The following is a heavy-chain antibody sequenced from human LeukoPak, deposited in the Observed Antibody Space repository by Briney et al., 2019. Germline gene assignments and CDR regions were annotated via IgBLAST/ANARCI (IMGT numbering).Heavy chain of an antibody. D-gene: IGHD3-3*01. Sequence: SETLSLTCTVSGGSINSNNYYWGWIRQPPGKGLEWIGSIYSSGSAYYNPSLKSRVTISVDTSKNQFSLRPGSVTAADTAVYYCQSRYLEWLLEYWGQGTLVTVSS. J-gene: IGHJ4*02. CDR1: GGSINSNNYY. V-gene: IGHV4-39*01. CDR3: QSRYLEWLLEY. CDR2: IYSSGSA.